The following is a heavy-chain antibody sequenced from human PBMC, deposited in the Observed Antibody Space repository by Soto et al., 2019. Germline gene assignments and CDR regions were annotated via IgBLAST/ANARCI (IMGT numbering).Heavy chain of an antibody. D-gene: IGHD6-19*01. J-gene: IGHJ4*02. CDR2: INHSGST. CDR3: ARGWSGWRVWLDY. CDR1: GGSFSGYY. V-gene: IGHV4-34*01. Sequence: SETLSLTCAVYGGSFSGYYWSWIRQPPGKGLEWIGEINHSGSTNYNPSLKSRVTISVDTSKNQFSLKLSSVTAADTAVYYCARGWSGWRVWLDYWGQGTLVTVS.